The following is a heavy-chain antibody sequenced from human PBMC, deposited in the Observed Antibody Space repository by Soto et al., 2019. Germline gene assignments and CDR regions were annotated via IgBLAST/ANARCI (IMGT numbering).Heavy chain of an antibody. Sequence: SVKVSCKASGVTFSSYAISWVRQAPGQGLEWMGGIIPIFGTANYAQKFQGRVTITADESTSTAYMELSSLRSEDTAVYYCAREVVEDLLMVSANYYYGMDDWGQGTTVTVSS. J-gene: IGHJ6*02. V-gene: IGHV1-69*13. D-gene: IGHD2-8*01. CDR3: AREVVEDLLMVSANYYYGMDD. CDR2: IIPIFGTA. CDR1: GVTFSSYA.